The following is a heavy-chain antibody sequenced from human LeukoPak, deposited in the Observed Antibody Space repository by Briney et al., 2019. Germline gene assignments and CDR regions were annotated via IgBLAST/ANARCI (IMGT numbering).Heavy chain of an antibody. V-gene: IGHV5-51*01. J-gene: IGHJ6*03. CDR3: ATLSGWVSSDYYYYMDV. Sequence: GESLKISCKGSGYSFTSYWIGWVRQMPGKGLEWMGIIYPGDSDTRYSPSFQGRVTISADKSISPAYLQWSSLKASHTAMYYCATLSGWVSSDYYYYMDVWGKGTTVTVSS. CDR1: GYSFTSYW. D-gene: IGHD6-25*01. CDR2: IYPGDSDT.